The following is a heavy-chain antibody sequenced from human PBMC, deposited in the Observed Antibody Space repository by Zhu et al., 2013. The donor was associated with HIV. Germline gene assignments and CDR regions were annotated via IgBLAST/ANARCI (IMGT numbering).Heavy chain of an antibody. Sequence: QVQLMQSGAEVKKPGASVKVSCKASGYTFNNYGITWVRQAPGQGLEWMGWIRSSPANTKYAQKFQGRVIMTTDTSTRAAYMELRGLTSDDTSVYYCATFSGIVGANPAEYFQHWGQGTPVTVSS. CDR2: IRSSPANT. J-gene: IGHJ1*01. V-gene: IGHV1-18*01. CDR3: ATFSGIVGANPAEYFQH. CDR1: GYTFNNYG. D-gene: IGHD1-26*01.